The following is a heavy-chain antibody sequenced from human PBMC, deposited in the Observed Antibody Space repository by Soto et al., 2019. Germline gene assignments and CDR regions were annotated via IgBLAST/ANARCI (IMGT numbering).Heavy chain of an antibody. CDR1: GGSISSGGYC. CDR2: IYYSGST. CDR3: ARFYYGSGSYYKEGSNWFDP. D-gene: IGHD3-10*01. J-gene: IGHJ5*02. V-gene: IGHV4-31*03. Sequence: TLSLTCTVSGGSISSGGYCWSWIRQHPGKGLEWIGYIYYSGSTYYNPSLKSRVTISVDTSKNQFSLKLSSVTAADTAVYYCARFYYGSGSYYKEGSNWFDPWGQGTLVTVSS.